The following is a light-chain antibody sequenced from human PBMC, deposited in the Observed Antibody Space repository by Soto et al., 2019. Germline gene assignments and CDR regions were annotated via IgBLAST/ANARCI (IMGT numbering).Light chain of an antibody. CDR3: QQYDSYSWT. J-gene: IGKJ1*01. V-gene: IGKV1-5*01. CDR1: ESIRTW. CDR2: DVS. Sequence: DIQMTQSPSTLSASVGDRVTITRRASESIRTWLAWYQHKPGKAPKLLIYDVSSLESGVPSRFSGSGSGTEFILNISSLQPDDFATYYCQQYDSYSWTFDQGTKVDIK.